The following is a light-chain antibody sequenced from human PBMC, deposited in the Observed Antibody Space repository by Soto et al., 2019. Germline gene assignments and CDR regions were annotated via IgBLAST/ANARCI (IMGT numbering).Light chain of an antibody. CDR3: QQYNNWLPLT. CDR2: GAS. V-gene: IGKV3D-15*01. Sequence: EIVLTQSPDTLSLSPGDRATLSCRASQSVGHMFLAWFQQKPGQAPRLLIYGASSRATGIPDRFSGSGSGTEFTLTISSLQSEDFAVYYCQQYNNWLPLTFGGGTRWIS. J-gene: IGKJ4*01. CDR1: QSVGHMF.